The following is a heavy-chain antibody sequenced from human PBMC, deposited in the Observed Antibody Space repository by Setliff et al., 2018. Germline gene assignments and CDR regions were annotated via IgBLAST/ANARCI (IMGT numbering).Heavy chain of an antibody. D-gene: IGHD3-22*01. CDR3: ARDALYDSNDRNSYYGNWLDP. V-gene: IGHV1-69*13. CDR2: IIPIYGST. J-gene: IGHJ5*02. CDR1: GGSFSNHA. Sequence: ASVKVSCKASGGSFSNHAIIWVRQAPGQGPEWMGGIIPIYGSTNNAEKFQGRVTFSADESMSTVYMELSSLTSADTALYYCARDALYDSNDRNSYYGNWLDPWGQGTLVTVSS.